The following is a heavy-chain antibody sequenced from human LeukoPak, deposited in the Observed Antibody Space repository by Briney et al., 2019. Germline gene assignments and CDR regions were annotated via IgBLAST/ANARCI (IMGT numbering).Heavy chain of an antibody. CDR3: AKRYNWYYFDY. Sequence: GGSLRLSCAASGFIFSNSGMHWFRQAPGRGLQWVALIRYDGSKTFYAESVKGRFTISRDNSKNTLYLQMNSLRAEDTAVYYCAKRYNWYYFDYWGQGTLVTVSS. CDR2: IRYDGSKT. V-gene: IGHV3-30*02. CDR1: GFIFSNSG. J-gene: IGHJ4*02. D-gene: IGHD1-1*01.